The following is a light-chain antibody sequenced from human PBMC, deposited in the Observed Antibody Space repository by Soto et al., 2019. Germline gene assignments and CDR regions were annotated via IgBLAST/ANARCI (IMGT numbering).Light chain of an antibody. Sequence: DIQMTQSPSSLFASVGDRATITCRASQSISDWLAWYQLKPGKAPKLLIYDASSLESGVPSRFSGSGSGTEFTLTIRSLQPDDFASYYCQQYNNYSTFGQGTKVDIK. CDR3: QQYNNYST. CDR2: DAS. J-gene: IGKJ1*01. CDR1: QSISDW. V-gene: IGKV1-5*01.